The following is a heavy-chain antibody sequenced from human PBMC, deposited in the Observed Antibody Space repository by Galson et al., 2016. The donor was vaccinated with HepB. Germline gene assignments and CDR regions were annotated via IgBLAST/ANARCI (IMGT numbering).Heavy chain of an antibody. CDR1: GYHFLNYG. D-gene: IGHD3-10*01. J-gene: IGHJ4*02. CDR3: ATYNVSLGDYNAFDF. V-gene: IGHV1-18*01. CDR2: ISTYNGNT. Sequence: SVKVSCKASGYHFLNYGISWVRQAPGQGLEWMGWISTYNGNTKSAQKVQDRLTMTTDTSTGTGHMDLRSLTSEDTAVYYCATYNVSLGDYNAFDFWGQGTLVTVSS.